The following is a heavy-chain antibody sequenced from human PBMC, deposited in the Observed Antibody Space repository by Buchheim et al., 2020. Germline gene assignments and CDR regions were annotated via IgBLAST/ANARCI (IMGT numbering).Heavy chain of an antibody. CDR1: GGSFSGYY. CDR2: INHSGST. V-gene: IGHV4-34*01. CDR3: ARPGVGSSWYGVYDYYYYDMDV. J-gene: IGHJ6*02. D-gene: IGHD6-13*01. Sequence: QVQLQQWGAGLLKPSETLSLTCAVYGGSFSGYYWSWIRQPPGKGLEWIGEINHSGSTNYNPSLKSRVTISVDKSKNQFSLKLSSVTAADTAVYYCARPGVGSSWYGVYDYYYYDMDVWGQGTT.